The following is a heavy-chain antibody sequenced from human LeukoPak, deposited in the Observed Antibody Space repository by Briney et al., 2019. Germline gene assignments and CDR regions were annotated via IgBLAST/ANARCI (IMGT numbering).Heavy chain of an antibody. CDR3: ARVGDYGDPRCYYYGMDV. CDR1: GGTFSSYA. CDR2: IIPIFGTA. D-gene: IGHD4-17*01. J-gene: IGHJ6*02. Sequence: VASVTVSCKASGGTFSSYAISWVRQAPGQGLEWMGGIIPIFGTANYAQKFQGRVTITADESTSTAYMELSSLRSEDTAVYYCARVGDYGDPRCYYYGMDVWGQGTTVTVSS. V-gene: IGHV1-69*13.